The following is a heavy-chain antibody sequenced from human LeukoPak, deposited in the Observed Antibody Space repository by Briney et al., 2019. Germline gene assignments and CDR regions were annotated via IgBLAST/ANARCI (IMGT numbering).Heavy chain of an antibody. CDR3: ARVDYGDYVPVYAFDI. Sequence: RPSETLPLTCTVSGGSTSSYYWSWIRQPPGKGLEWIGYIYYSGSTNYNPSLKSRVTISVDTSKNQFSLKLSSVTAADTAVYYCARVDYGDYVPVYAFDIWGQGTMVTVSS. V-gene: IGHV4-59*01. J-gene: IGHJ3*02. D-gene: IGHD4-17*01. CDR1: GGSTSSYY. CDR2: IYYSGST.